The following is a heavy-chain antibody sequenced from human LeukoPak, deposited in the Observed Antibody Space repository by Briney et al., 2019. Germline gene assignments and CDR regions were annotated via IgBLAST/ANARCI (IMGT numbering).Heavy chain of an antibody. CDR3: ARTYFGSGNTLVH. Sequence: GGSLRLSCVASGFTFNSYAMNWVRQAPGKGLEWVSVIYSGGSTYYADSVKGRFTISRDNSKNTLYLQMNSLRAEDTAVYYCARTYFGSGNTLVHWGQGTLVTVSS. CDR1: GFTFNSYA. J-gene: IGHJ4*02. D-gene: IGHD3-10*01. V-gene: IGHV3-66*01. CDR2: IYSGGST.